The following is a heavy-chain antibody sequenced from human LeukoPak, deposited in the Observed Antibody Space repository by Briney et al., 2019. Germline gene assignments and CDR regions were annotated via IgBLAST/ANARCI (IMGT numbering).Heavy chain of an antibody. Sequence: GESLKISCKGSGYSFTSYWIGWVRQMPGKGLEWMGIIYPGDSDTRYSPSFQGQVTISADKSISTAYLQWSSLKASDTAMYYCARHRDCSSTSCSHLDHWGQGTLVTVSS. D-gene: IGHD2-2*01. J-gene: IGHJ4*02. CDR3: ARHRDCSSTSCSHLDH. CDR1: GYSFTSYW. CDR2: IYPGDSDT. V-gene: IGHV5-51*01.